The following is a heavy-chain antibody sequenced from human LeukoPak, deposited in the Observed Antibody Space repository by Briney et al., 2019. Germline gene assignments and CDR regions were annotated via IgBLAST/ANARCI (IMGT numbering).Heavy chain of an antibody. CDR2: IIPIFGTA. J-gene: IGHJ3*02. Sequence: SVKVSCRASGGTFSSYAISWVRQAPGQGLEWMGGIIPIFGTANYAQKFQGRVTITADESTSTAYMELSSLRSEDTAVYYCARDHGPYDAFDIWGQGTMVTVSS. V-gene: IGHV1-69*13. CDR1: GGTFSSYA. CDR3: ARDHGPYDAFDI.